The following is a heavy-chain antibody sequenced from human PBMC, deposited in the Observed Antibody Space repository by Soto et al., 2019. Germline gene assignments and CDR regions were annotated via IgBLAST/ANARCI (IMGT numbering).Heavy chain of an antibody. Sequence: SLRLSCAASGFTFSSFAMSWVRQAPGKGLEWVSAIGDNNDITSYADSVKGRLTISRDNSKNTLYLHMNSLGAEDTAVYYCAKGFVSFGYFDYWGQGTPVTVSS. CDR2: IGDNNDIT. J-gene: IGHJ4*02. CDR3: AKGFVSFGYFDY. D-gene: IGHD3-16*01. V-gene: IGHV3-23*01. CDR1: GFTFSSFA.